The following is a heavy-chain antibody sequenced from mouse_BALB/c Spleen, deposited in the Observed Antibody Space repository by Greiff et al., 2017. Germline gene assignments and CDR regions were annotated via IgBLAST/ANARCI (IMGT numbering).Heavy chain of an antibody. CDR2: ISSGGST. V-gene: IGHV5-6-5*01. J-gene: IGHJ1*01. D-gene: IGHD1-1*01. CDR1: GFTFSSYA. CDR3: ARSITTVVATYFYWYFDV. Sequence: EVMLVESGGGLVKPGGSLKLSCAASGFTFSSYAMSWVRQTPEKRLEWVASISSGGSTYYPDSVKGRFTISRDNARNILYLQMSSLRSEDTAMYYCARSITTVVATYFYWYFDVWGAGTTVTVSS.